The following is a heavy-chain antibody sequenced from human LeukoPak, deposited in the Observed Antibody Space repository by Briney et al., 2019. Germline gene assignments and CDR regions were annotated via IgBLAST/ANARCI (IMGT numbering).Heavy chain of an antibody. CDR3: ATARGQNLPMDCFDY. CDR1: GYTFTGYY. V-gene: IGHV1-2*02. Sequence: ASVKVSCKASGYTFTGYYINWVRQAPGQGLEWMGWINPNSGDTNYAQKFQGRVTMTRDTSTRTAYMELSSLRSDDTAVYYYATARGQNLPMDCFDYWGQGTLVTVSS. CDR2: INPNSGDT. D-gene: IGHD3-10*01. J-gene: IGHJ4*02.